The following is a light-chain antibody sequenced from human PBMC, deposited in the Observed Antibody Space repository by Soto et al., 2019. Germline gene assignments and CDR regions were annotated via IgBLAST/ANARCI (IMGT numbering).Light chain of an antibody. CDR2: DVT. Sequence: QSALPQPASVSGSPGQSITISCTGTSSDVGGYNYVSWYQQHPGKAPKHMIYDVTDRPSGVSNRFSGYKSGNTASLTIAGLQAEDEEYYYCISYTGSSTPYVFGTGTKLTVL. CDR3: ISYTGSSTPYV. V-gene: IGLV2-14*01. J-gene: IGLJ1*01. CDR1: SSDVGGYNY.